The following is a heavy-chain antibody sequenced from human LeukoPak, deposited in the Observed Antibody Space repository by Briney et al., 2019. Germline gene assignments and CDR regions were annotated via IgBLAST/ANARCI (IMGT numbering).Heavy chain of an antibody. V-gene: IGHV1-18*01. CDR1: GYTFTSYG. J-gene: IGHJ6*02. CDR3: ASSGRGYYYYGMDV. D-gene: IGHD6-25*01. CDR2: ISAYNGNT. Sequence: ASVKVSCKASGYTFTSYGISWVRQAPGQGLEWMGWISAYNGNTNYAQKLQGRVTMTTDTSTSTAYMELRSLRSDDTAVYYCASSGRGYYYYGMDVWGQGTTVTVTS.